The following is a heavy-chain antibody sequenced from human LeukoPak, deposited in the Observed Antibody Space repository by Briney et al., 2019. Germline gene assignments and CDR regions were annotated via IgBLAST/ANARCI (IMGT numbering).Heavy chain of an antibody. CDR1: GFTFSSYA. Sequence: GGSLRLSCAASGFTFSSYAMSWVRQAPGKGLEWVSAISGSGGSTYYADSVKGRFTISRDNSKNTLYLQMVSLRAEDTAVYYCATSWSGYHMGGYFQHWGQGTLVTVSS. CDR2: ISGSGGST. D-gene: IGHD3-3*01. CDR3: ATSWSGYHMGGYFQH. J-gene: IGHJ1*01. V-gene: IGHV3-23*01.